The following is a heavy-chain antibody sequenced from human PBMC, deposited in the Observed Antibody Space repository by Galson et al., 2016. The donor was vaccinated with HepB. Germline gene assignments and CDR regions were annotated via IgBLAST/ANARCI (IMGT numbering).Heavy chain of an antibody. CDR3: ARREDTGTFGY. V-gene: IGHV4-59*08. J-gene: IGHJ4*02. CDR2: VYHTGNA. CDR1: GGSITSFY. Sequence: SETLSLTCTVSGGSITSFYWSWIRQPPGKGPEWIGYVYHTGNAHYNPSLKSRVTISADTSKNQFSLNLRSVTAADTAVYYCARREDTGTFGYWGQGTLVTVSS. D-gene: IGHD1-7*01.